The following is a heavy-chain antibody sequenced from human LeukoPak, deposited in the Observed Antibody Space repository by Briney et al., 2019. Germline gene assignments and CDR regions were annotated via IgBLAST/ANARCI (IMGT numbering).Heavy chain of an antibody. CDR2: ISAYNGNT. D-gene: IGHD3-10*01. Sequence: ASVKVSCKASGYTFTSYGISWVRQAPGQGLEWMGWISAYNGNTNYAQKLQGRVTMTTDTSTSTAHMELRSLRSDDTAVYYCAREKPITMVRGVTPRNWFDPWGQGTLVTVSS. J-gene: IGHJ5*02. CDR1: GYTFTSYG. V-gene: IGHV1-18*01. CDR3: AREKPITMVRGVTPRNWFDP.